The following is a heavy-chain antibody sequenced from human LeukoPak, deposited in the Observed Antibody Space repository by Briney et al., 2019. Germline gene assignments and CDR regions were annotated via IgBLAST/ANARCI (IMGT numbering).Heavy chain of an antibody. V-gene: IGHV3-7*05. CDR2: IKQDGSEK. J-gene: IGHJ4*02. CDR3: ARYGDGYSNPLDY. CDR1: GFTFSSYW. D-gene: IGHD5-24*01. Sequence: PGGSLRLSCAASGFTFSSYWMSWVRQAPGKGLEWVANIKQDGSEKYYVDSVKGRFTISRDNAKNSLYLQMNSLRAEDTAVYYCARYGDGYSNPLDYWGQGTLVTVSS.